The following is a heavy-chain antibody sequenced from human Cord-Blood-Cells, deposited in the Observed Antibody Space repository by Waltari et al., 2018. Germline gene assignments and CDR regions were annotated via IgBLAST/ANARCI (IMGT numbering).Heavy chain of an antibody. CDR3: ASFLVAARDWYFDL. CDR1: GYTLTELS. Sequence: QVQLVQSGAEVKKPGASVKVSCKVSGYTLTELSMHWVRQAPGKGLEWMGCVDPKDGETIYAQKLQGRVTMIEDTSTDTAYMELSSLRAEDTALYYCASFLVAARDWYFDLCCRGTLDTVSA. V-gene: IGHV1-24*01. J-gene: IGHJ2*01. CDR2: VDPKDGET. D-gene: IGHD1-26*01.